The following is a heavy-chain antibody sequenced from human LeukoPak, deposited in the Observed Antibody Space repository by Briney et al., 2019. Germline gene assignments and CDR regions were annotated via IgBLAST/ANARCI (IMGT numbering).Heavy chain of an antibody. CDR1: GGSISSGSYY. Sequence: SQTLSLTCTVSGGSISSGSYYWSWIRQPAGKGLEWIGRIYTSGSTNYNPSLKSRVTISVDTSKNQFSLKLSSMTAADTAVYYCAGLRYFDWLPRAYYYGMDVWGQGTTVTVSS. D-gene: IGHD3-9*01. V-gene: IGHV4-61*02. J-gene: IGHJ6*02. CDR2: IYTSGST. CDR3: AGLRYFDWLPRAYYYGMDV.